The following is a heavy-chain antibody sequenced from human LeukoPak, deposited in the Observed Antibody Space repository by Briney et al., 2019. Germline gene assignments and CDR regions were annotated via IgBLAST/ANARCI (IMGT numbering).Heavy chain of an antibody. J-gene: IGHJ4*02. CDR2: ISAYNGNT. D-gene: IGHD5-12*01. Sequence: GSVKVSCKASGYTXTSYGISWVRQAPGQGLEWMGWISAYNGNTNYAQKLQGRVTMTTDTSTSTACMELRSLRSDDTAVYYCARPSGYDWGDYFDYWGQGTLVTVSS. V-gene: IGHV1-18*01. CDR1: GYTXTSYG. CDR3: ARPSGYDWGDYFDY.